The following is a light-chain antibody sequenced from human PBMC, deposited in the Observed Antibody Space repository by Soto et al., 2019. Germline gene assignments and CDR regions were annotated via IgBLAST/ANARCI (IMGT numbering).Light chain of an antibody. Sequence: QSALTQPPSASGSPGQSVAISCSGTSGDVGGYNYVSWYQQHPGKAPKLIIYEVNKRPSGVPDRFSGSKSGNTASLTVSGLQAEDEADYSCRSHAASGVFGGGTKLTVL. CDR3: RSHAASGV. CDR1: SGDVGGYNY. CDR2: EVN. J-gene: IGLJ3*02. V-gene: IGLV2-8*01.